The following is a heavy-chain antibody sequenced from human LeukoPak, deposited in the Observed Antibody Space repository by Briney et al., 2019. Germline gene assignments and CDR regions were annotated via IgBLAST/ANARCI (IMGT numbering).Heavy chain of an antibody. CDR1: GFTFSSFW. V-gene: IGHV3-74*01. J-gene: IGHJ4*02. D-gene: IGHD6-19*01. Sequence: GGSLRLSCAAPGFTFSSFWMHWVRQAPGKGLVWVSRINSDGYSISYADPVKGRFTISRDNAKNTLYLQMNSLRAEDTAVYYCARGIAVAGTDSWGQGTLVTVSS. CDR2: INSDGYSI. CDR3: ARGIAVAGTDS.